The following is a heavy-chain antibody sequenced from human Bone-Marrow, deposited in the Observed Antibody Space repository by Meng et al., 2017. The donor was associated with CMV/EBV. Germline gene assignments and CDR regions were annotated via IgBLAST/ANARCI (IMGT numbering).Heavy chain of an antibody. CDR3: ARYYCIGNSCYTTNWFDP. Sequence: SETLSLTCSVSGASISSYYWSWIRQSPGKGLEWIGYMHHSGTKNYNPSLRSRVTISLDTSKNQFSLKLNSVTAADTAVYYCARYYCIGNSCYTTNWFDPWGQGTQVPVSS. CDR2: MHHSGTK. D-gene: IGHD2-15*01. V-gene: IGHV4-59*01. J-gene: IGHJ5*02. CDR1: GASISSYY.